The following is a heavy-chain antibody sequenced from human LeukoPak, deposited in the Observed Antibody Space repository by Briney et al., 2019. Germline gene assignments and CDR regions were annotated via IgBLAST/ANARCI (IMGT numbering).Heavy chain of an antibody. CDR1: GLAFINAW. CDR2: IKSKADGETI. D-gene: IGHD1-26*01. CDR3: TREIDSGSYYVDY. V-gene: IGHV3-15*01. J-gene: IGHJ4*02. Sequence: GGSLRLSCAASGLAFINAWMSWVRQAPGKGLELTGRIKSKADGETIDYAAPVKGRFTISRDESKSIAYLQMNSLKTEDSAVYYCTREIDSGSYYVDYWGQGTLVTVSS.